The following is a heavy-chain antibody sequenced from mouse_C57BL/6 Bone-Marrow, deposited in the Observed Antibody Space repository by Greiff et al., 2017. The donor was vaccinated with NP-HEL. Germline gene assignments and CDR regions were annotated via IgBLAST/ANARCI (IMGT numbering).Heavy chain of an antibody. Sequence: DVKLVESGGGLVKPGGSLKLSCAASGFTFSSYTMSWVRQTPEKRLEWVATISGGGGNTYYPDSVKGRFPISRDNAKNTLYLQMSRLRSEDTALYYCAREGDGSSFYWYFDVWGTGTTVTVSS. CDR1: GFTFSSYT. V-gene: IGHV5-9*01. CDR2: ISGGGGNT. J-gene: IGHJ1*03. CDR3: AREGDGSSFYWYFDV. D-gene: IGHD1-1*01.